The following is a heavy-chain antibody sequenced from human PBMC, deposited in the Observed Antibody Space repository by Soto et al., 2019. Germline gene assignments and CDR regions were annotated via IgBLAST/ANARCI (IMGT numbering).Heavy chain of an antibody. V-gene: IGHV3-30*18. J-gene: IGHJ6*02. CDR2: ISNDGSKK. Sequence: QVQLVESGGGVVQPGKSLRLSCAASGLTLITYGRHWVRQAPGKGLEWVAVISNDGSKKHYADSVKGRFTISRDDSENTVYLQMNSLRPDDTAVYYCAKSSRSYYHYYGMDVWGQGTMVTVSS. CDR1: GLTLITYG. CDR3: AKSSRSYYHYYGMDV. D-gene: IGHD6-6*01.